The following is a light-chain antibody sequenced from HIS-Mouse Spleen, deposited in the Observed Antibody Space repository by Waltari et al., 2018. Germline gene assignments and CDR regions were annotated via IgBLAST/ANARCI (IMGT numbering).Light chain of an antibody. J-gene: IGKJ1*01. CDR2: LGS. Sequence: DIVMTQSPLSLPVTPGEPASISCRSSQRLLQSNGYNYLDWYLQKPGQSPQLLIYLGSNRASGVPDRFSGSGSGTDFTLKISRVEAEDVGVYYCMQALQTPWTFGQGTKVEIK. CDR3: MQALQTPWT. CDR1: QRLLQSNGYNY. V-gene: IGKV2-28*01.